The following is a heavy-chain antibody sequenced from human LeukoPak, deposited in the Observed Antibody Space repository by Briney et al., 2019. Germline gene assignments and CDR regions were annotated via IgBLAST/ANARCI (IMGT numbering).Heavy chain of an antibody. V-gene: IGHV3-48*01. CDR2: ISSSSSTI. J-gene: IGHJ3*02. CDR3: AKGDIVVVVAATTPGAFDI. D-gene: IGHD2-15*01. CDR1: GFTFSSYS. Sequence: GGSLRLSCAASGFTFSSYSMNWVRQAPGKGLEWVSYISSSSSTIYYADSVKGRFTISRDNSKNTLYLQMNSLRAEDTAVYYCAKGDIVVVVAATTPGAFDIWGQGTMVTVSS.